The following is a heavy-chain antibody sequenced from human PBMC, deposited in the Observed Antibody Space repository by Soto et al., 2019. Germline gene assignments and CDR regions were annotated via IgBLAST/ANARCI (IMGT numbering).Heavy chain of an antibody. CDR3: ARDRRKGSGWYYYYGMDV. Sequence: PSQTLSLTCAISGDSVSSNSAAWIWIRQSPSRGIEWLGRTYYRSKWYNDYAVSVKSRITINPDTSKNQFSLQLNSVTPEDTAVYYCARDRRKGSGWYYYYGMDVWGQGTTVTVSS. V-gene: IGHV6-1*01. CDR2: TYYRSKWYN. D-gene: IGHD6-19*01. J-gene: IGHJ6*02. CDR1: GDSVSSNSAA.